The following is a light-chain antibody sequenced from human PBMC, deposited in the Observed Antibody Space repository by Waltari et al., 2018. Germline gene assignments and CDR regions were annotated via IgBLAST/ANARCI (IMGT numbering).Light chain of an antibody. CDR1: QNLAHSNGYTY. CDR2: SGS. V-gene: IGKV2-28*01. Sequence: IVMTQSPLSLPVTPGEPASISCRSSQNLAHSNGYTYLDWYVQKPGQSPQLLIYSGSIRASGVPDRFSGSGSGTDFTLEISRVEAEDVGVYYCMEALQTPRFTFGPGTRVEIK. J-gene: IGKJ3*01. CDR3: MEALQTPRFT.